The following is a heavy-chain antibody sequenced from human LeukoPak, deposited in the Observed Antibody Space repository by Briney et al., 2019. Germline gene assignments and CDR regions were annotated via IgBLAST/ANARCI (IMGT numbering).Heavy chain of an antibody. Sequence: SETLSLTCAVYGGSFSGYYWSWIRQPAGKGLEWIGRFYTSGSTNYNPSLKSRVTISVDTSKNQFSLKLSSVTAADTAVYYCARSASKQWLGNYFDYWGQGTLVTVSS. CDR3: ARSASKQWLGNYFDY. J-gene: IGHJ4*02. D-gene: IGHD6-19*01. CDR1: GGSFSGYY. CDR2: FYTSGST. V-gene: IGHV4-59*10.